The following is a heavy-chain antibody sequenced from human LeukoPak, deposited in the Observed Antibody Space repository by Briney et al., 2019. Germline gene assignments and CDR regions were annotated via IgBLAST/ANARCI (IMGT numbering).Heavy chain of an antibody. CDR3: ARDKRQQLVNYYYYYMDV. CDR2: IYYSGST. D-gene: IGHD6-13*01. CDR1: GGSISSYY. J-gene: IGHJ6*03. V-gene: IGHV4-59*12. Sequence: ASETLSLTCAVSGGSISSYYWSWIRQPPGKGLEWIGYIYYSGSTNYNPSLKSRVTISVDTSKNQFSLKLSSVTAADTAVYYCARDKRQQLVNYYYYYMDVWGKGTTVTVSS.